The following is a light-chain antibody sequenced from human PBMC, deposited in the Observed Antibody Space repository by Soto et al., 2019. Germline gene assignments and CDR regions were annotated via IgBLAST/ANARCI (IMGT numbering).Light chain of an antibody. CDR1: PSVSGSN. J-gene: IGKJ5*01. CDR3: QQRSNWPIT. V-gene: IGKV3D-20*02. CDR2: GAS. Sequence: EIVLTQSPGTLSLSPGERATLSCRASPSVSGSNLAWYQQKPGQAPRLAIYGASSRATGIQDRFSGSGSGTDFTLTIRRLEPEDFALYYCQQRSNWPITVGQGTRLEI.